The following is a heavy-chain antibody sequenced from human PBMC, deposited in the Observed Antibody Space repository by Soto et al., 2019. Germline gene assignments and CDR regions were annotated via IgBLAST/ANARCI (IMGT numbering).Heavy chain of an antibody. CDR2: GDFSGNT. CDR3: ARKGAAASDAHDYIDV. D-gene: IGHD6-13*01. Sequence: QVQLQESGPGLVKPSETLSLTCTVSGGSSSPYYWSWILQPPGKGLEWIGYGDFSGNTNYNPSLEIRVTISVYTSRNRFSLNMTSATAADTAVYDCARKGAAASDAHDYIDVWGRGTAVTVSS. J-gene: IGHJ6*03. CDR1: GGSSSPYY. V-gene: IGHV4-59*01.